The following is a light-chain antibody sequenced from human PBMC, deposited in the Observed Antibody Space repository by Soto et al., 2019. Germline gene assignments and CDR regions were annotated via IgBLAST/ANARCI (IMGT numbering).Light chain of an antibody. CDR3: QQRSNWPPALT. Sequence: EIVLTQSPATLSLSPGERATLSCRASQSVSSYLAWYQQKPGQAPRLLIYDASNRATGIPARFSGSGSGTSFTLTISSLAPEDSAVYYCQQRSNWPPALTFGGGTKVEIK. CDR2: DAS. CDR1: QSVSSY. J-gene: IGKJ4*01. V-gene: IGKV3-11*01.